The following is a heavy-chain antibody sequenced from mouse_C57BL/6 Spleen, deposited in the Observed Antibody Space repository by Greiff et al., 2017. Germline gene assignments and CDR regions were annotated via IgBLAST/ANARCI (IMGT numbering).Heavy chain of an antibody. CDR3: ARGGDEGFFDD. J-gene: IGHJ2*01. V-gene: IGHV1-42*01. CDR1: GYSFTGYY. CDR2: INPSTGGT. D-gene: IGHD3-3*01. Sequence: VQLQQSGPELVKPGASVKISCKASGYSFTGYYMNWVKQSPEKSLEWIGEINPSTGGTTYNQKFKAKATLTVDKSSSTAYMQLKSLTSEDSAVYYCARGGDEGFFDDWGQGTTLTVSS.